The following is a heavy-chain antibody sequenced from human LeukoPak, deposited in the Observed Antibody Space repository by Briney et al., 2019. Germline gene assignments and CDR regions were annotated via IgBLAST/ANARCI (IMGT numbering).Heavy chain of an antibody. D-gene: IGHD2-2*01. CDR1: GFTFSSYA. J-gene: IGHJ4*02. CDR2: ISSNGGST. CDR3: VKGGCSSTSCPIDY. V-gene: IGHV3-64D*06. Sequence: PGGSLRLSCSASGFTFSSYAMHWVRQAPGKGLEYVSAISSNGGSTYYADSVKGRFTISRDNSKNTLYLQMSSLRAEDTAVYYCVKGGCSSTSCPIDYWGQGTLVTVSS.